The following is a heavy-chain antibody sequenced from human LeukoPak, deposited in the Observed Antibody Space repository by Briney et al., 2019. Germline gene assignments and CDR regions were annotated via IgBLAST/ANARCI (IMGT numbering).Heavy chain of an antibody. Sequence: PGRSLRLSCAASGFTFDDYAMHWVRQAPGKGLEWVSGISWNSGSIGYADSVKGRFTISRDNAKNSLYLQMNSLRAEDTALYYCAKGTKDFGVADYGMDVWGQGTTVTVSS. V-gene: IGHV3-9*01. D-gene: IGHD3-3*01. CDR2: ISWNSGSI. CDR3: AKGTKDFGVADYGMDV. CDR1: GFTFDDYA. J-gene: IGHJ6*02.